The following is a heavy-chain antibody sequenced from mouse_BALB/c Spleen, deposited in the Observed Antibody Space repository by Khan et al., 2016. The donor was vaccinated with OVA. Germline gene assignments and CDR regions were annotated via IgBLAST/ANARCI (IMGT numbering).Heavy chain of an antibody. CDR3: ARRGRRWDVDY. V-gene: IGHV1-7*01. CDR2: INPSTGYT. Sequence: QVQLVQSGAELAKPGASVKMSCKASGYTFINYWILWVKQRPGQSLEWIGYINPSTGYTEYNQNFKDKATLTADKSSSTAYMQLSSLTSEDSAVYYCARRGRRWDVDYWGQGTTLTVSS. J-gene: IGHJ2*01. CDR1: GYTFINYW. D-gene: IGHD4-1*01.